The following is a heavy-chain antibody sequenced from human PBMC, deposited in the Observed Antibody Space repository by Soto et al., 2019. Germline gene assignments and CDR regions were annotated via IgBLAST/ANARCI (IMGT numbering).Heavy chain of an antibody. CDR1: GGSISSGGYY. Sequence: SETLSLTCTVSGGSISSGGYYWSWIRQHPGKGLEWIGYIYYSGSTYYNPSLKSRVTISVDTSKNQFSLKLSSVTAADTAVYYCARDGATYYDFWSGYPPADYYGMDVWGQGTTVTVSS. CDR2: IYYSGST. J-gene: IGHJ6*02. D-gene: IGHD3-3*01. CDR3: ARDGATYYDFWSGYPPADYYGMDV. V-gene: IGHV4-31*03.